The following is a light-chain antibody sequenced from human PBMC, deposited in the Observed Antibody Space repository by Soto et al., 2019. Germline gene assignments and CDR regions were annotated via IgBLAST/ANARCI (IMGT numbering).Light chain of an antibody. CDR1: RSDVVGYNY. Sequence: QSVLTQPPSASGSPGQSVTISCTGTRSDVVGYNYVSWYQQHPGKAPKLIVYEVSKRPSGVPDRFSGSKSGNTASLTVSGLQAEDEADYYCSSYAGSNNFPYVFGTGTKVTVL. CDR3: SSYAGSNNFPYV. J-gene: IGLJ1*01. CDR2: EVS. V-gene: IGLV2-8*01.